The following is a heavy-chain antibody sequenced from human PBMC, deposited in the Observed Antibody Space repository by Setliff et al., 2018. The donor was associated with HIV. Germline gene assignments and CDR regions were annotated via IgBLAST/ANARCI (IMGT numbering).Heavy chain of an antibody. V-gene: IGHV2-70*11. J-gene: IGHJ6*03. CDR3: ARTFFWSENYYMDV. Sequence: TLSLTCTVSDDSMTSNYWSWIRQPPGKALEWLARIDWDDDKYYSTSLKTRLTISKDTSKNQVLLTMTSLDPVDTATYYCARTFFWSENYYMDVWGKGTTVTV. D-gene: IGHD3-3*01. CDR2: IDWDDDK. CDR1: DDSMTSNY.